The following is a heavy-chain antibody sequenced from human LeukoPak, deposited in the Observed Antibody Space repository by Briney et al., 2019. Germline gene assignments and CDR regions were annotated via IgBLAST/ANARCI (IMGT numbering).Heavy chain of an antibody. CDR1: GGSFSGYY. D-gene: IGHD1-26*01. CDR2: INHSGST. V-gene: IGHV4-34*01. J-gene: IGHJ4*02. CDR3: ARVGVGAIGY. Sequence: SETLSLTCAVYGGSFSGYYWSWIRQPPGKGLEWIGEINHSGSTNYNPSLKSRVTISVDTSKNQFSLKLSSVTAADTAVYYCARVGVGAIGYWGQGTLVTVSS.